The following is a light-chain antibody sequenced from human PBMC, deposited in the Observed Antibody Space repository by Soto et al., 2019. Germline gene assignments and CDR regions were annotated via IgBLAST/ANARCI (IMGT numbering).Light chain of an antibody. CDR1: RVISTW. CDR3: QQDNSFPLT. CDR2: AAS. Sequence: IQSTQSPSSMSASVGDRVTITCRASRVISTWLAWYQQKPGKAPKLLIYAASSLQSGVPSRFSGSGSGTDCTLTISSLKTEDGATYYCQQDNSFPLTFGGGTKVDIK. J-gene: IGKJ4*01. V-gene: IGKV1-12*01.